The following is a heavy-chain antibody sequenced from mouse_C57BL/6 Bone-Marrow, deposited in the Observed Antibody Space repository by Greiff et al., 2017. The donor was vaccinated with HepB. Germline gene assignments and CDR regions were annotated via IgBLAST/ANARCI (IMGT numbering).Heavy chain of an antibody. CDR1: GYTFTSYW. V-gene: IGHV1-55*01. CDR2: IYPGSGST. CDR3: ARTRETAQATFAY. D-gene: IGHD3-2*02. Sequence: QVQLQQPGAELVKPGASVKMSCKASGYTFTSYWITWVKQRPGQGLEWIGDIYPGSGSTNYNEKFKSKATLTVDTSSSTAYMQLSSLTSEDSAVYYCARTRETAQATFAYWGQGTLVTVSA. J-gene: IGHJ3*01.